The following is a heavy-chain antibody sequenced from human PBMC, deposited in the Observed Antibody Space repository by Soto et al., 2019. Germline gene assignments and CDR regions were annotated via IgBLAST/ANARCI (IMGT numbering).Heavy chain of an antibody. CDR3: ARGRYCLTGRCFPNWFDS. D-gene: IGHD2-15*01. CDR2: IYKSATT. J-gene: IGHJ5*01. Sequence: SETLSLTCSVSGDSISTVDYFWAWIRQPPGQALEYIGYIYKSATTYYNPSFESRVAISLDTSNSKFSLNVTSVTAADTAVYFCARGRYCLTGRCFPNWFDSWGQGTLVTVSS. CDR1: GDSISTVDYF. V-gene: IGHV4-30-4*01.